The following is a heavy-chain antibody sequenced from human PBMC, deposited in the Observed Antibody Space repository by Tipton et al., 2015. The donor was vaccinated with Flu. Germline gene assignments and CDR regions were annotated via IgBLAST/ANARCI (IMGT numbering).Heavy chain of an antibody. V-gene: IGHV3-7*01. J-gene: IGHJ4*02. Sequence: GSLRLSCAASGFTFSSYWMSWVRQAPGKGLEWVANIKQDGSEKYYVDSVKGRFTISRDNAKNSLYLQMNSLRAEDTAVYYCASSGWYGNYFDYWGQGTLVTVSS. CDR1: GFTFSSYW. D-gene: IGHD6-13*01. CDR3: ASSGWYGNYFDY. CDR2: IKQDGSEK.